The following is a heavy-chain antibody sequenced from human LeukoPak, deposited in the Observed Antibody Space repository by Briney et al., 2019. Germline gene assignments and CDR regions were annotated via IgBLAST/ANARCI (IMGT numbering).Heavy chain of an antibody. J-gene: IGHJ4*02. D-gene: IGHD1-26*01. Sequence: SETLSLTCTVSGVSISSFYWSWIRQPPGKGLEWIGYIFYSGNTIYNPSLRSRVTISADTSKNHFSLRLRSVTAADTAVYYCARLAAISGSDYPDDWGQGTLVTVSS. CDR2: IFYSGNT. CDR3: ARLAAISGSDYPDD. V-gene: IGHV4-59*08. CDR1: GVSISSFY.